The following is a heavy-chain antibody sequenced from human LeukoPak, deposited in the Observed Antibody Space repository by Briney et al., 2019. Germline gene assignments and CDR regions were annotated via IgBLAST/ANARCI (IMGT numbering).Heavy chain of an antibody. CDR1: GGSFSGYY. CDR3: ARGYSSSWYFNWFDP. Sequence: SETLSLTCAVYGGSFSGYYWSWIRQPPGMGLEWIGEINHSGSTNYNPSLKSRVTISVDTSKNQFSLKLSSVTAADTAVYYCARGYSSSWYFNWFDPWGQGTLVTVSS. CDR2: INHSGST. D-gene: IGHD6-13*01. V-gene: IGHV4-34*01. J-gene: IGHJ5*02.